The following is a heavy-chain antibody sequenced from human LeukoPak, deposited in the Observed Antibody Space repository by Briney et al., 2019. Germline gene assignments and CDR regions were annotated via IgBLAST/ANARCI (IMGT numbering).Heavy chain of an antibody. J-gene: IGHJ4*02. CDR3: ARDIGSGWGNYFDY. V-gene: IGHV1-3*01. Sequence: AAVKVSCKASGYTFTSYAMHWVRQAPGQRLEWMGWINAGNGNTKYSQKFQGRVTITRDTSASTAYMELSSLRSEDTAVYYCARDIGSGWGNYFDYWGQGTLVTVSS. CDR1: GYTFTSYA. D-gene: IGHD6-19*01. CDR2: INAGNGNT.